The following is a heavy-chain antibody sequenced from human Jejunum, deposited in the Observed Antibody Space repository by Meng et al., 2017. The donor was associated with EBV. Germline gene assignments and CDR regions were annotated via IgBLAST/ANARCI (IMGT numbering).Heavy chain of an antibody. CDR1: GFTFSTYW. CDR2: INENGRTT. J-gene: IGHJ4*02. Sequence: EVQLVESGGALVQPGGSLRLSCAASGFTFSTYWMHWVRQAPGKGLVWISRINENGRTTTYADSVKGRFTISRDNTKNTLYLQMNSLRAEDTAVYFCSRDLAGPYDHWGQGPLVTVAS. V-gene: IGHV3-74*01. CDR3: SRDLAGPYDH.